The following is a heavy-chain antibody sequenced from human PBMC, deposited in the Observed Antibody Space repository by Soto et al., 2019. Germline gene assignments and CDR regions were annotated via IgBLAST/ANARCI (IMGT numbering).Heavy chain of an antibody. D-gene: IGHD3-22*01. J-gene: IGHJ4*02. CDR2: INAGNGNT. CDR1: GYTFTSYA. Sequence: QVQLMHSGAEVEKPGASVRVSCKASGYTFTSYAMHCVRQAPGQRLEWMGWINAGNGNTKYSQKFQGRVTITRDTSASTAYMELSSLRSEDTAVYYCARVSGYFAPDYWGQGTLVTVSS. V-gene: IGHV1-3*01. CDR3: ARVSGYFAPDY.